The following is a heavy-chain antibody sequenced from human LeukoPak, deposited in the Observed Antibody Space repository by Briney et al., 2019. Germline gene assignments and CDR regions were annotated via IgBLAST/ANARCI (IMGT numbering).Heavy chain of an antibody. CDR1: GFTLSSYE. CDR3: ARGGAADY. J-gene: IGHJ4*02. D-gene: IGHD1-26*01. V-gene: IGHV3-48*03. Sequence: GGSLRLSCAASGFTLSSYEMNWVVQAPGKGLEWVSYISNTGSTIYYADSVKGRFTISRDNAKNSLYLQMKSLRAEDTAAYYCARGGAADYWGQGTLVTVSS. CDR2: ISNTGSTI.